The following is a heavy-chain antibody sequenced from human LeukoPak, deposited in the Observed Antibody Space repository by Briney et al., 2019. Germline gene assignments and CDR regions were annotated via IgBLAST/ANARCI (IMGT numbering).Heavy chain of an antibody. Sequence: SETLSLTCAVYGGSFSGYYWSWIRQPPGKGLEWSGEINHSGSTNYNPSLKSRVTISVDTSKNQFSLKLSSVTAADTAVYYCARGPSYYYDSSGYYYRYYYGMDVWGQGTTVTVSS. CDR1: GGSFSGYY. V-gene: IGHV4-34*01. CDR2: INHSGST. CDR3: ARGPSYYYDSSGYYYRYYYGMDV. J-gene: IGHJ6*02. D-gene: IGHD3-22*01.